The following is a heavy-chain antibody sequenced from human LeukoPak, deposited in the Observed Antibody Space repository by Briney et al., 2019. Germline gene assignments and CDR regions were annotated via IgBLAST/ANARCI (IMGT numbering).Heavy chain of an antibody. J-gene: IGHJ6*03. Sequence: SETLSLTCTVSGGSISSSSYYWGWIRQPPGKGLEWIGSIYYSGSTYYNPSPKSRVTISVDTSKNQFSLKLSSVTAADTAVYYCARGRATVVTMTYYYYMDVWGKGTTVTVSS. CDR2: IYYSGST. V-gene: IGHV4-39*01. CDR1: GGSISSSSYY. CDR3: ARGRATVVTMTYYYYMDV. D-gene: IGHD4-23*01.